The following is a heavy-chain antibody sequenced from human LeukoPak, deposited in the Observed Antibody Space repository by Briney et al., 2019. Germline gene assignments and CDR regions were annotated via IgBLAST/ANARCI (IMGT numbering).Heavy chain of an antibody. CDR3: ARDRWAAAGTYWFDP. CDR1: GFSFSTYA. CDR2: ISSSSSTI. J-gene: IGHJ5*02. Sequence: GGSLRLSCAASGFSFSTYAMHWVRQAPGKGLEWVSYISSSSSTIYYADSVKGRFALSRDNAKNSLYLQMNSLRAEDTAVYYCARDRWAAAGTYWFDPWGQGTLVTVSS. D-gene: IGHD6-13*01. V-gene: IGHV3-48*01.